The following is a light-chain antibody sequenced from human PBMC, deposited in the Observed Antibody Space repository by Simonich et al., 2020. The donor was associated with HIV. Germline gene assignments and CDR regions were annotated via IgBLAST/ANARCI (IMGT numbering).Light chain of an antibody. J-gene: IGKJ2*03. CDR1: QGISSY. Sequence: IQLTQSPSFLSASVGDRITITCRASQGISSYLAWYQQKPGKAPKLLIYASSTLQSGVPSRFSCGESGTEFTLTISCLQSEDFATYYCQQYYSYPYSFGQGTKLEIK. V-gene: IGKV1-9*01. CDR3: QQYYSYPYS. CDR2: ASS.